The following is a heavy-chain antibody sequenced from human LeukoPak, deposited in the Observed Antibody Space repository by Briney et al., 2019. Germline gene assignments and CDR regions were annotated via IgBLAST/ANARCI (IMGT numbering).Heavy chain of an antibody. J-gene: IGHJ6*04. CDR1: GGSISSGGYY. CDR2: IYHSGST. V-gene: IGHV4-30-2*01. D-gene: IGHD3-3*01. CDR3: ARLLGWSGHTRGDV. Sequence: SETLSLTCTVSGGSISSGGYYWSWIRQPPGKGLEWIGYIYHSGSTYYNPSLKSRVTISVDRSKNQFSLKLSSVTAADTAVYYCARLLGWSGHTRGDVWGKGTTVTVSS.